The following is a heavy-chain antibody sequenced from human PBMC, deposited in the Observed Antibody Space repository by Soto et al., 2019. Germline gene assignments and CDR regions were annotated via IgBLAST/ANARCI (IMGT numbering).Heavy chain of an antibody. J-gene: IGHJ6*02. D-gene: IGHD2-21*02. CDR1: GGTFSSYA. CDR2: IIPIFGTA. Sequence: GASVKVSCKASGGTFSSYAISWVRQAPGQGLEWMGGIIPIFGTANYAQKFQGRVTITADKSTSTAYMELSSLRSEDTAVYYCASSTVVTRDYYYYGMDVWGQGTTVTVSS. CDR3: ASSTVVTRDYYYYGMDV. V-gene: IGHV1-69*06.